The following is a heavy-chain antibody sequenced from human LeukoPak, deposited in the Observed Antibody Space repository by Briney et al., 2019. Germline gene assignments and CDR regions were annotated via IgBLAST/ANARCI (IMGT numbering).Heavy chain of an antibody. CDR1: GFTVSSNY. CDR3: ARGDGTSSGLYFHY. D-gene: IGHD6-6*01. V-gene: IGHV3-53*01. J-gene: IGHJ4*02. Sequence: GGSLRLSCAASGFTVSSNYMSWVRQAPGKGLEWVSVIYSGGSTYYADSVKGRFTISRDNANNAPNLQINSLRAEDTVLYYCARGDGTSSGLYFHYWGQGTLVTVSS. CDR2: IYSGGST.